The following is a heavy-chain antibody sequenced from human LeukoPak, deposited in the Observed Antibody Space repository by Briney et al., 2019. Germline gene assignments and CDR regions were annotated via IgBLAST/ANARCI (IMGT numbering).Heavy chain of an antibody. CDR3: AKAGPYYHDSSGYFDY. Sequence: GGSLRLSCAASGFTFSSYAMSWVRQAPGKGLEWVSAISGSGGSTYYADSVKGRFTISRDNSKNTLYLQMNSLRAEDTAVYYCAKAGPYYHDSSGYFDYWGQGTLVTVSS. V-gene: IGHV3-23*01. J-gene: IGHJ4*02. D-gene: IGHD3-22*01. CDR1: GFTFSSYA. CDR2: ISGSGGST.